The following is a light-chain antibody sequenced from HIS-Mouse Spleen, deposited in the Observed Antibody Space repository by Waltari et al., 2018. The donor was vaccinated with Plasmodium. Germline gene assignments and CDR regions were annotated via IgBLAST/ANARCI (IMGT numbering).Light chain of an antibody. CDR2: EDS. Sequence: SYALTQPPSVSVSPGQTARITCSGDAFPNKYSYLYQQKSGQAPFLVIYEDSKRPSGIPERFSGSSSGTMATLTISGAQVEDEADYYCYSTDSSGNHRVFGGGTKLTVL. CDR1: AFPNKY. J-gene: IGLJ3*02. V-gene: IGLV3-10*01. CDR3: YSTDSSGNHRV.